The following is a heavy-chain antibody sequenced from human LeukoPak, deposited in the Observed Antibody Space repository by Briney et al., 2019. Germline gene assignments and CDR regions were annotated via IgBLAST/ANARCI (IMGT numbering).Heavy chain of an antibody. V-gene: IGHV4-39*07. CDR2: IYDSGST. Sequence: PSETLSLTCTVSGGSIRSSYYYWGWIRQPPGKGLEWIGSIYDSGSTNYNPSLKSRVTISVDKSKNQFSLKLSSVTAADTAVYYCARSIWFGELFSVYWGQGTLVTVSS. CDR1: GGSIRSSYYY. J-gene: IGHJ4*02. D-gene: IGHD3-10*01. CDR3: ARSIWFGELFSVY.